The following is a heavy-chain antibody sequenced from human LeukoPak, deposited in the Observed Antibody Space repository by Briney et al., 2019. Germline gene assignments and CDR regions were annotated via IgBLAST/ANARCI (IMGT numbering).Heavy chain of an antibody. J-gene: IGHJ5*02. Sequence: PSETLSLTCTVSAGSISGYFWSWIWQPPGKGLEWIGYIFYSGSTNYNPSLKSRVTITVDTSKSHFSLKLSSVTAADTAVYYCASSGGSRDWFDPSGQGTLVTVSS. CDR1: AGSISGYF. V-gene: IGHV4-59*01. CDR2: IFYSGST. D-gene: IGHD2-15*01. CDR3: ASSGGSRDWFDP.